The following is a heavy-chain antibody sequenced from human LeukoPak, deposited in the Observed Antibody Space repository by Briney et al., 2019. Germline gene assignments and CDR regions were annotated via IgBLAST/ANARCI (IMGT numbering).Heavy chain of an antibody. D-gene: IGHD5-12*01. CDR1: GLAFSNYD. Sequence: PGGSLRLSCAASGLAFSNYDFHWVRQVTGKRLEWVSGIGTTGDTYYPASVKGRFTISREIARNSLYLQMNSLRAGDTAVYYCVRVNWLHYSGMDVWGQGTTVTVSS. CDR3: VRVNWLHYSGMDV. J-gene: IGHJ6*02. V-gene: IGHV3-13*01. CDR2: IGTTGDT.